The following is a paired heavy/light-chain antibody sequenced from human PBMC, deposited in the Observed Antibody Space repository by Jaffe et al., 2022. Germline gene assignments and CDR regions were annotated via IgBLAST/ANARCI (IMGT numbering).Light chain of an antibody. CDR1: QSVSSY. CDR3: QQRSNWPPSFT. Sequence: EIVLTQSPATLSLSPGERATLSCRASQSVSSYLAWYQQKPGQAPRLLIYDASNRATGIPARFSGSGSGTDFTLTISSLEPEDFAVYYCQQRSNWPPSFTFGPGTKVDIK. V-gene: IGKV3-11*01. CDR2: DAS. J-gene: IGKJ3*01.
Heavy chain of an antibody. J-gene: IGHJ5*02. D-gene: IGHD5-12*01. Sequence: QVQLQESGPGLVKPSETLSLTCTVSGGSISSYYWSWIRQPPGKGLEWIGYIYYSGSTNYNPSLKSRVTISVDTSKNQFSLKLSSVTAADTAVYYCARDLGNIVATEKRGPNWFDPWGQGTLVTVSS. V-gene: IGHV4-59*01. CDR3: ARDLGNIVATEKRGPNWFDP. CDR1: GGSISSYY. CDR2: IYYSGST.